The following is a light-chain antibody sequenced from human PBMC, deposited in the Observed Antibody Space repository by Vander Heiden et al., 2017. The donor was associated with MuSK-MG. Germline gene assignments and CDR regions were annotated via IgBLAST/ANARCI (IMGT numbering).Light chain of an antibody. Sequence: SQRVSSYFDWYQQKPGQAPRLLIYEASNRDTGSPARFSGSGSGTDVTITISSLEPEDFAVYYCQQRSNWPPFTFGHGTKVDIK. CDR2: EAS. CDR3: QQRSNWPPFT. J-gene: IGKJ3*01. V-gene: IGKV3-11*01. CDR1: QRVSSY.